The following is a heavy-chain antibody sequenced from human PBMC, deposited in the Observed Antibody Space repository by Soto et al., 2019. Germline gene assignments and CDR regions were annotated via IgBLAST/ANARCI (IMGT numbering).Heavy chain of an antibody. V-gene: IGHV4-34*01. J-gene: IGHJ4*02. CDR3: AKPLAHGIVRGTGIDS. CDR2: INHSGST. Sequence: SETLSLTCAVYGGSFSGYYWSWIRQPPGKGLEWIGEINHSGSTNYNPSLKSRVTISVDTSKNQFSLNLQMNSLRAEDTATYYCAKPLAHGIVRGTGIDSWGQGTLVTVSS. CDR1: GGSFSGYY. D-gene: IGHD1-26*01.